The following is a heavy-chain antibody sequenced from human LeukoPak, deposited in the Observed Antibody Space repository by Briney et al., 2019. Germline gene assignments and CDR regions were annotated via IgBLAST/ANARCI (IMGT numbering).Heavy chain of an antibody. D-gene: IGHD6-19*01. Sequence: PGGSLRLSCAASGFTFSSYSMNWVRQAPGKGLEWVSSISSSSSYIYYADSVKGRFTISRDNAKNSLYLQMNSLRAEDTAVYYCARVGSSGWSNSFDHWGQGTLVTVSS. V-gene: IGHV3-21*01. CDR3: ARVGSSGWSNSFDH. CDR1: GFTFSSYS. J-gene: IGHJ4*02. CDR2: ISSSSSYI.